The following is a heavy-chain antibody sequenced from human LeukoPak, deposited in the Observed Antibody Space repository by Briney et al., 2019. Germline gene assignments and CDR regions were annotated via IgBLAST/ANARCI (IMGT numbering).Heavy chain of an antibody. Sequence: PGGSLRLSCEGSGFTFSTSWMRWVRQAPGKGLEWVASIKQDGSQKSYVDSVRGRFTISRDNAKNSLYLQMNSLRAEDTAVYYCAREGRSGSYLGRFDPWGQGTLVTVSS. CDR1: GFTFSTSW. V-gene: IGHV3-7*05. J-gene: IGHJ5*02. CDR3: AREGRSGSYLGRFDP. CDR2: IKQDGSQK. D-gene: IGHD1-26*01.